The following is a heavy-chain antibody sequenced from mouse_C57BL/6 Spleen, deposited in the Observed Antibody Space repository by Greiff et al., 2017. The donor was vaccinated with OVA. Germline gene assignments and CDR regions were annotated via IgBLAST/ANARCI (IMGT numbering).Heavy chain of an antibody. CDR1: GFNIKDDY. Sequence: VQLQQSGAELVRPGASVKLSCTASGFNIKDDYMHWVKQRPEQGLEWIGWIDPENGDTEYASKFQGKATITADTSSNTAYLQLSSLTSEDTAVYYCTRNYDYGGTYYFDYWGQGTTLTVSS. J-gene: IGHJ2*01. V-gene: IGHV14-4*01. CDR3: TRNYDYGGTYYFDY. D-gene: IGHD2-4*01. CDR2: IDPENGDT.